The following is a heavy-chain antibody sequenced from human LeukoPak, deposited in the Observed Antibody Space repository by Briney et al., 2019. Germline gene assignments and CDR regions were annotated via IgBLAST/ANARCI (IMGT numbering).Heavy chain of an antibody. CDR1: GFTFSNYA. Sequence: GGSLRLSCAASGFTFSNYAMTWVRQAPGKGLEWVSAISSSGSSTYYADSVKGRFTISRDNSKNTLYLQMNSLRAEDTAVYYCAKVRSPLFRGGSYCFDYWGQGTLVTVSS. V-gene: IGHV3-23*01. D-gene: IGHD1-26*01. CDR3: AKVRSPLFRGGSYCFDY. CDR2: ISSSGSST. J-gene: IGHJ4*02.